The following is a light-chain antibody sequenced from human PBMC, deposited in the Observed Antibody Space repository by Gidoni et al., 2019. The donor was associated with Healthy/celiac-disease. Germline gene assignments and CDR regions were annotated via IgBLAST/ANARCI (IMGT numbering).Light chain of an antibody. Sequence: QSVLTQPPSASGPPGQRVTISCSGSSSNIGSNYVYWYQRLPGTAPKLLIYRNNQRPSGVPDRFSGSKSGTSASLAISGLRSEDEADYYCAAWDDSLSGSWVFGGGTKLTVL. CDR2: RNN. V-gene: IGLV1-47*01. J-gene: IGLJ3*02. CDR3: AAWDDSLSGSWV. CDR1: SSNIGSNY.